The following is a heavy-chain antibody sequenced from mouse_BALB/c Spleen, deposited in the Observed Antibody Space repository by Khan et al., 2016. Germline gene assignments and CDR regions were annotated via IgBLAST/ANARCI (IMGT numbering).Heavy chain of an antibody. CDR3: ARYGNFYFDY. Sequence: QVRLQQSGAELAKPGASVKMSCKASGYTFTSYWMHWVKQRPGQGLEWIGYINPSTGYTEYNQKFKDKATLTADKSSSTAYMQLSSLTSEDSAVYYCARYGNFYFDYWGQGTTLTVSS. CDR2: INPSTGYT. V-gene: IGHV1-7*01. CDR1: GYTFTSYW. J-gene: IGHJ2*01. D-gene: IGHD2-1*01.